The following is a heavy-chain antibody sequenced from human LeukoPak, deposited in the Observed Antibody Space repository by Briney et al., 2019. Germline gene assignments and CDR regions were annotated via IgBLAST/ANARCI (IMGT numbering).Heavy chain of an antibody. CDR3: ATRRMVRGSFDY. D-gene: IGHD3-10*01. CDR1: GFTFSSYA. J-gene: IGHJ4*02. V-gene: IGHV3-23*01. Sequence: GGSLRPSCAASGFTFSSYAMSWVRQAPGKGLEWVSAISGSGGSTYYADSVKGRFTISRDNSKNTLYLQMNSLRAEDTAVYYCATRRMVRGSFDYWGQGTLVTVSS. CDR2: ISGSGGST.